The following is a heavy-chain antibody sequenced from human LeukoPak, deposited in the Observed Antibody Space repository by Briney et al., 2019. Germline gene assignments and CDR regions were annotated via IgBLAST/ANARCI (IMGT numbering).Heavy chain of an antibody. Sequence: GGSLRLSCAASGFTFSSYWMTWVRQAPGKGLEWVAHIKKDGSETHYLDSVKGRFTISRDNAKNSLYLQMESRRAEDTAVYYCARDPDRGGDYDYWGQGTLVTVSS. J-gene: IGHJ4*02. CDR2: IKKDGSET. V-gene: IGHV3-7*03. CDR3: ARDPDRGGDYDY. D-gene: IGHD3-10*01. CDR1: GFTFSSYW.